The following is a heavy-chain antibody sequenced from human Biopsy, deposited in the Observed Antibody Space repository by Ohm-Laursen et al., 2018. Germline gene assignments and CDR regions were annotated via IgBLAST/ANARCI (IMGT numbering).Heavy chain of an antibody. Sequence: SLRLSCSASGFTFSNSGIHWVRQAPGKGLEWVAAISYDGSKTDYGDSVKGRLNISRDNSKNTLDLQMRSLRVEDTAVYFCAKDKGTFNFYYYGMDVWGQGTTVTVSS. J-gene: IGHJ6*02. CDR2: ISYDGSKT. D-gene: IGHD2/OR15-2a*01. V-gene: IGHV3-30*18. CDR1: GFTFSNSG. CDR3: AKDKGTFNFYYYGMDV.